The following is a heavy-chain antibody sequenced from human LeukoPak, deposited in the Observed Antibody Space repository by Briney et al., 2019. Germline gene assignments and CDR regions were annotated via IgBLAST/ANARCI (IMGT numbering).Heavy chain of an antibody. CDR1: GGTFSSYA. V-gene: IGHV1-69*01. Sequence: SVRVSCKASGGTFSSYAIRWVRQAPGQGPEWMGGIIPIFGTANYAQKFQGRVTITADESTSTAYMELSSLRSEDTAVYYCAVVYNWFDPWGQGTLVTVSS. J-gene: IGHJ5*02. CDR3: AVVYNWFDP. D-gene: IGHD2-15*01. CDR2: IIPIFGTA.